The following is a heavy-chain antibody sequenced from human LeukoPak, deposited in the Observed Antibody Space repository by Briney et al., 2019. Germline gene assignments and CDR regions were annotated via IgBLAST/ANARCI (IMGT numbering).Heavy chain of an antibody. CDR3: AKPRGGYYFDY. CDR2: ISYDGSNK. V-gene: IGHV3-30*18. Sequence: GGSLRLSCAASGFTFSSYGMHWVRQAPGKGLEWVAVISYDGSNKYYADSVKGRFTISRDNSKNTVYLQMNSLRPEDTAVYYCAKPRGGYYFDYWGQGTLVTVSS. J-gene: IGHJ4*02. D-gene: IGHD3-3*01. CDR1: GFTFSSYG.